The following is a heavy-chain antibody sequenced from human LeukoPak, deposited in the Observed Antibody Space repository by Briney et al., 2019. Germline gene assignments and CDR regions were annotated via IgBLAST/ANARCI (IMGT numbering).Heavy chain of an antibody. J-gene: IGHJ6*02. CDR2: IKHDGSST. D-gene: IGHD4-17*01. CDR3: ASTMVTSMDV. V-gene: IGHV3-74*01. CDR1: GFTFGSYS. Sequence: GGSLRLSCAASGFTFGSYSMNWVRQAPGKGLEWVSRIKHDGSSTSYADSVKGRFTISRDNAKSALYLQMNSLRVEDTAVYYCASTMVTSMDVWGQGTTVTVSS.